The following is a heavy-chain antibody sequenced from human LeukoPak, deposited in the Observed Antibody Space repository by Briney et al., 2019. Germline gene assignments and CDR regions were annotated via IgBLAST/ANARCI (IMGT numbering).Heavy chain of an antibody. D-gene: IGHD4/OR15-4a*01. J-gene: IGHJ6*03. CDR1: GGSLTSYY. Sequence: SETLSLICIVSGGSLTSYYWSWTRQPPGKGLEWIGRIYTSGTTKYNPSLKSRVTISVDASKNQFSLRLGSVTATDTAVYYCARGRGADYDYYYMDVWGKGTTVTVSS. CDR3: ARGRGADYDYYYMDV. CDR2: IYTSGTT. V-gene: IGHV4-4*07.